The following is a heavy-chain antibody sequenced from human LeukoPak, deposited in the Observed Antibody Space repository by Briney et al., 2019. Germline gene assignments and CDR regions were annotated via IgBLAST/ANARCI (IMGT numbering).Heavy chain of an antibody. CDR1: GFTFTDYL. V-gene: IGHV3-7*01. CDR3: ARGGAHIVATRFHIPDY. J-gene: IGHJ4*02. CDR2: IKADGSEK. D-gene: IGHD5-12*01. Sequence: SGGSLRLSCAASGFTFTDYLMTWVRQAPGKGLEWVADIKADGSEKYYVDSVKGRFTILRDNAKNSLYLQMNSLRAEDTAVYYCARGGAHIVATRFHIPDYWGQGTLVTVSS.